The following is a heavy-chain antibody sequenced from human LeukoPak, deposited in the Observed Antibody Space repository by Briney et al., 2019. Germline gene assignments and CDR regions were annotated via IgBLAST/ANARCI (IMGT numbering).Heavy chain of an antibody. CDR1: GFTFSSYW. V-gene: IGHV3-7*01. Sequence: GGSLRLSCAASGFTFSSYWMSWVRQAPGKGLEWVANIKQDGSEKYYVDSVKGRFTISRDNAKNSLYLQMNSLRAEDTAVYYCAREQSGSYYADAFDIWGQGTMVTVSS. J-gene: IGHJ3*02. CDR3: AREQSGSYYADAFDI. CDR2: IKQDGSEK. D-gene: IGHD1-26*01.